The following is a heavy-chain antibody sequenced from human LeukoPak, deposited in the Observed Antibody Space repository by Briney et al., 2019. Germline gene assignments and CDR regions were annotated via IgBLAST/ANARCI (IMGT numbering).Heavy chain of an antibody. Sequence: PGGSLRLSCAAPGFTVTGNYMSWVRQAPGMGLEWVSVIYSGGTTYYADSVKGRFTISKDNSKNTLYLQMNSLRAEDTAVYYCARGVLYAGSWYFDYWGQGILVTVSS. CDR2: IYSGGTT. CDR3: ARGVLYAGSWYFDY. J-gene: IGHJ4*02. V-gene: IGHV3-53*01. CDR1: GFTVTGNY. D-gene: IGHD6-13*01.